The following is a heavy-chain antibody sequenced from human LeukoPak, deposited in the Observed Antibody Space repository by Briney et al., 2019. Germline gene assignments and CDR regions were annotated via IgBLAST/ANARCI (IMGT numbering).Heavy chain of an antibody. CDR3: AREGYNYGNYY. J-gene: IGHJ4*02. CDR1: GYSISSGYY. Sequence: SETLSLTCTVSGYSISSGYYGGWIRQPPGQGLEWIGSIYYSGSTYYNPSLKSRVTISVDTSNKQFSLKLGSVTAADTAVYYCAREGYNYGNYYWGQGTLVAVSS. CDR2: IYYSGST. D-gene: IGHD5-18*01. V-gene: IGHV4-38-2*02.